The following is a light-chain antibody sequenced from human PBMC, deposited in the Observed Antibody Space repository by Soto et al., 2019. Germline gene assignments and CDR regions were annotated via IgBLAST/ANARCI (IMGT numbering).Light chain of an antibody. J-gene: IGLJ1*01. Sequence: QSALTQPPSVSGSPGQSITISCTGTSSDVGGYNYVSWYQQHPGKAPKLMIYEVSNRPSGVSNRFSGSKSGNTASLTISGLQAGDEADYYCGSYTSSTTPYVFGTGTKVTVL. CDR3: GSYTSSTTPYV. CDR1: SSDVGGYNY. V-gene: IGLV2-14*01. CDR2: EVS.